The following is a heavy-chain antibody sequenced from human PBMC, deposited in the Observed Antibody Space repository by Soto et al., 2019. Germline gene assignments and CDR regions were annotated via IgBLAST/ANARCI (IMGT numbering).Heavy chain of an antibody. D-gene: IGHD3-22*01. CDR2: IWYDGSNK. CDR3: ARDKPPYYYDSSGYQSDNWFDP. CDR1: GFTFSSYG. Sequence: GGSLRLSCAASGFTFSSYGMHWVRQAPGKGLEWVAVIWYDGSNKYYADSVKGRFTISRDNSKNTLYLQMNSLRAEDTAVYYCARDKPPYYYDSSGYQSDNWFDPWGQGTLVTVSS. V-gene: IGHV3-33*01. J-gene: IGHJ5*02.